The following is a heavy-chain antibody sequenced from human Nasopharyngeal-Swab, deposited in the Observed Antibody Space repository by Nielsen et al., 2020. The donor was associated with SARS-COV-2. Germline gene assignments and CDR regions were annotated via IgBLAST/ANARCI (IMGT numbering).Heavy chain of an antibody. V-gene: IGHV4-34*01. Sequence: SETLSLTCAVYGGSLSGYYWSWIRKPPGKGLEWIGEINHSGSTNYNPSLKSRVTISVDTSKNQFSLKLSSVTAADTAVYYCARANNPLLWFGSGDAFDIWGQGTMVTVSS. CDR1: GGSLSGYY. CDR2: INHSGST. CDR3: ARANNPLLWFGSGDAFDI. J-gene: IGHJ3*02. D-gene: IGHD3-10*01.